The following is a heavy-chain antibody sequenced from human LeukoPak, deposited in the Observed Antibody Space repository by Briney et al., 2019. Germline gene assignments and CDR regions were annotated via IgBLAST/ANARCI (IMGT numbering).Heavy chain of an antibody. CDR2: LSYSGKT. D-gene: IGHD3-10*01. CDR1: GGSVSTNNYY. CDR3: AKRGNYGYFDY. J-gene: IGHJ4*02. Sequence: SETLSLTCTVSGGSVSTNNYYWGWIRQPPRKGLEWMGSLSYSGKTYYNPSLKSRVTISADTSKNQFSLRLTSVTAADTAVYYCAKRGNYGYFDYWGQGTLVTVSS. V-gene: IGHV4-39*01.